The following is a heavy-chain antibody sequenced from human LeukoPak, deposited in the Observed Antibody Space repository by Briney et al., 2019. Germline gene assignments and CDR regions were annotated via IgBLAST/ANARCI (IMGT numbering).Heavy chain of an antibody. Sequence: SETLSLTCTVSGGSISYYYWNWIRQPAGKGLEWIGRIYTSGRTYYNPSLKSRVSMSVDTSKNQFSLKLSSVTAADTAVYYCARSSGYSYDAFDIWGQGTMVVVSS. J-gene: IGHJ3*02. D-gene: IGHD3-22*01. CDR3: ARSSGYSYDAFDI. CDR2: IYTSGRT. V-gene: IGHV4-4*07. CDR1: GGSISYYY.